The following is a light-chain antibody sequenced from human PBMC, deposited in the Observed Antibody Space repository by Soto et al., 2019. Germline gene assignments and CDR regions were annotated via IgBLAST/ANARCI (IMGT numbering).Light chain of an antibody. CDR3: TSYAGGNNV. J-gene: IGLJ1*01. Sequence: QSALTQPHSASGSPGQSVTISCTGTSSDVGGYNYVSWYQQHPGKVPKLMVYEVNKRPSGVPDRFSGSKSGNTASLTVSGLQAEDEADYYCTSYAGGNNVFGTGTKLTVL. V-gene: IGLV2-8*01. CDR1: SSDVGGYNY. CDR2: EVN.